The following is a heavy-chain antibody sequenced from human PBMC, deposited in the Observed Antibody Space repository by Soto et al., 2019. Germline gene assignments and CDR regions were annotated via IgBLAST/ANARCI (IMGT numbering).Heavy chain of an antibody. CDR3: AKDATRSSGWYHFDY. CDR1: GFTFSSFA. Sequence: EVQLLESGGGLVQPGGSLRLSCAASGFTFSSFAMGWVRQAPGKGLEWVSVINDSGDSTYYTDSVKGRFTISRDNSKSTLYLQMNSLRAEDTAVYYCAKDATRSSGWYHFDYWGQGALVTVSS. CDR2: INDSGDST. D-gene: IGHD6-19*01. J-gene: IGHJ4*02. V-gene: IGHV3-23*01.